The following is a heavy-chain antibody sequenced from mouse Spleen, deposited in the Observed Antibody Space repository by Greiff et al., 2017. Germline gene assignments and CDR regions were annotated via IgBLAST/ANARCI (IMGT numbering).Heavy chain of an antibody. D-gene: IGHD2-4*01. V-gene: IGHV5-9-1*02. J-gene: IGHJ4*01. CDR3: TREGYDYGYAMDY. CDR2: ISSGGDYI. Sequence: DVQLVESGEGLVKPGGSLKLSCAASGFTFSSYAMSWVRQTPEKRLEWVAYISSGGDYIYYADTVKGRFTISRDNARNTLYLQMSSLKSEDTAMYYCTREGYDYGYAMDYWGQGTSVTVSS. CDR1: GFTFSSYA.